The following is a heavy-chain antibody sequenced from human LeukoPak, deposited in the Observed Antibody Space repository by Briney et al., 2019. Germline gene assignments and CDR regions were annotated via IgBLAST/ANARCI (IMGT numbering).Heavy chain of an antibody. CDR2: IYYSGST. Sequence: PSETLSLTWTVSGGSISSSSYYWGWIRQPPGKGLEWIGSIYYSGSTYYNPSLKSRVTISVDTSKNQFSLKLSSVTAADTAVYYCASSEYSSSWYGRAYWYFDLWGRGTLVTVSS. CDR1: GGSISSSSYY. D-gene: IGHD6-13*01. V-gene: IGHV4-39*01. J-gene: IGHJ2*01. CDR3: ASSEYSSSWYGRAYWYFDL.